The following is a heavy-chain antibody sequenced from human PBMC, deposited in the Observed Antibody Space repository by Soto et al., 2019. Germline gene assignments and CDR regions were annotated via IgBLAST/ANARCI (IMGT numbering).Heavy chain of an antibody. V-gene: IGHV4-59*01. CDR2: IYYSGST. Sequence: SETLSLTCTVSGGSISSYYWSWIRQPPGKGLEWIGYIYYSGSTNYNPSLKSRVTISVDTSKNQFSLKLSSVTAADTAVYYCARVVSYYDYIWGDYYYYMDVWGKGTTVTVSS. D-gene: IGHD3-16*01. CDR3: ARVVSYYDYIWGDYYYYMDV. CDR1: GGSISSYY. J-gene: IGHJ6*03.